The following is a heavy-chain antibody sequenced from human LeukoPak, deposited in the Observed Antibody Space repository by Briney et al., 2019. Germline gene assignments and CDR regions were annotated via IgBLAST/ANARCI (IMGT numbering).Heavy chain of an antibody. V-gene: IGHV4-39*07. CDR3: ARNRSAVIVPAAMGGAFDI. J-gene: IGHJ3*02. CDR2: IYYSGST. CDR1: GGSISSSSYY. Sequence: SETLSLTCTVSGGSISSSSYYWGWIRQPPGKGLEWIGSIYYSGSTHYNPSLKSRVTISVDTSKNQFSLNLSSVTAADTAMYYCARNRSAVIVPAAMGGAFDIWGHGTMVTVSS. D-gene: IGHD2-2*01.